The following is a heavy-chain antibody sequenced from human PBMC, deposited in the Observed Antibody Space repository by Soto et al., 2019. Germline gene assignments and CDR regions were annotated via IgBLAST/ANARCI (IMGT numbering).Heavy chain of an antibody. Sequence: ASVKVSWKDSCYTFTSYGISWVRQAPVQGLEWMGWISAYNGNTNYAQKLQGRFTMTTDTSTSTAYMELRSLRSDDTAVYYCARGSPGYSSSWYIKRALDYWGQGTLVTVS. D-gene: IGHD6-13*01. CDR1: CYTFTSYG. CDR2: ISAYNGNT. CDR3: ARGSPGYSSSWYIKRALDY. J-gene: IGHJ4*02. V-gene: IGHV1-18*01.